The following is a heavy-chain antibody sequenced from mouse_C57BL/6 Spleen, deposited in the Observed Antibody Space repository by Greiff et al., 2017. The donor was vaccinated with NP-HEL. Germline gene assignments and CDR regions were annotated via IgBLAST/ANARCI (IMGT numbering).Heavy chain of an antibody. CDR1: GYTFTGYW. CDR2: ILPGSGST. V-gene: IGHV1-9*01. J-gene: IGHJ3*01. CDR3: ARILYDVYYAWFAY. Sequence: QVQLQQSGAELMKPGASVKLSCKATGYTFTGYWLEWVKQRPGHGLEWIGEILPGSGSTNYNEQFKGKATFSADTSSNTSYMQLGILTTEDSAIYYGARILYDVYYAWFAYWGQGTLVTVSA. D-gene: IGHD2-3*01.